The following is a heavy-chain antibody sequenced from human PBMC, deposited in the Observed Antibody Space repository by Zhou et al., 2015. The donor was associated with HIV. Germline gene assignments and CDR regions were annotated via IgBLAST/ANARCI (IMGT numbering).Heavy chain of an antibody. D-gene: IGHD3-16*01. Sequence: QVQLVQSGTEVKRPGSSVKVSCKASGYTFTSCDINWVRQAAGQGLEWMGWMNPNSHNVDYAQKFQGRVTMTGDTSMRTVYMELSSLRSEDAAVYYCARSSGNYDYAFDVWGQGTKVIVSS. CDR2: MNPNSHNV. V-gene: IGHV1-8*01. J-gene: IGHJ3*01. CDR3: ARSSGNYDYAFDV. CDR1: GYTFTSCD.